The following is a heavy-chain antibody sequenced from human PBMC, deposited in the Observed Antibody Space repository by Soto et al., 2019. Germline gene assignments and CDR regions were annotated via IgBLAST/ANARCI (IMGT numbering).Heavy chain of an antibody. CDR1: GFTFSSHW. D-gene: IGHD1-26*01. Sequence: EVQLVESGGGLVQPGGSLRLSCAASGFTFSSHWMHWVRQAPGKGLVWVSRINSDGSSTSYADFVKGRFTISRDNAKNPFYLQMNSLRAEDTAVYYCARGSVVGATGDYWGQGTLVTVSS. CDR3: ARGSVVGATGDY. CDR2: INSDGSST. J-gene: IGHJ4*02. V-gene: IGHV3-74*01.